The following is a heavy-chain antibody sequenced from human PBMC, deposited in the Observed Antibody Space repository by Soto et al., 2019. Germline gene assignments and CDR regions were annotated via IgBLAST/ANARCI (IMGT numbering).Heavy chain of an antibody. CDR3: AHVAVTPFVY. Sequence: QITLKESGPTLVKPTQTLTLTCTFSGFSLSTSGVGVGWIRQPPGKALEWLALIYWDDDKRYSPSLKSRLTITKDTSNNHVVLTMTNMDPVDTATYYCAHVAVTPFVYWGQGTLVTVSS. D-gene: IGHD2-15*01. CDR1: GFSLSTSGVG. J-gene: IGHJ4*02. V-gene: IGHV2-5*02. CDR2: IYWDDDK.